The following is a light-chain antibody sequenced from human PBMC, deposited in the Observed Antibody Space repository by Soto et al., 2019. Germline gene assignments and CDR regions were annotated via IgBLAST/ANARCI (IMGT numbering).Light chain of an antibody. CDR2: YDD. CDR3: SAWDDSLNAYV. Sequence: QSVLTQPPSVSEAPRQRVTISCSGSSSNIGNNAVNWYQQLFGQAPQIVLYYDDLLTSGVSDRFSGSKSGTSASLAISGLQSDEEADYYCSAWDDSLNAYVFGPGTKLTVL. J-gene: IGLJ1*01. V-gene: IGLV1-36*01. CDR1: SSNIGNNA.